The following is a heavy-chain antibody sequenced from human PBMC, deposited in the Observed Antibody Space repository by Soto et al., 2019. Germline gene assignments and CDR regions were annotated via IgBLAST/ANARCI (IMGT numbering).Heavy chain of an antibody. CDR3: ARWGTTGGFDL. D-gene: IGHD3-16*01. CDR1: GFRFKSFV. CDR2: TSYDGNNK. Sequence: GGSLRLSCAASGFRFKSFVMHWVRQAPGKGLEWVAFTSYDGNNKDYGDSVKGRFTVSRDNSQNTLHLQMDFLRPEDTALYYCARWGTTGGFDLWGQGTLVTVSS. V-gene: IGHV3-30*19. J-gene: IGHJ4*02.